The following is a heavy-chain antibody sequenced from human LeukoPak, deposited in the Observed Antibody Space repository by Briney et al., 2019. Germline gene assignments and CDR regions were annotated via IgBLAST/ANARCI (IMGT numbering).Heavy chain of an antibody. CDR2: ISSISTYI. D-gene: IGHD5-12*01. V-gene: IGHV3-21*01. Sequence: PGGSLRLSCAASGFTFSSYSMNWVRQAPGKGLEWVSSISSISTYIYYADSVKGRFTISRDNAKNSLYLQMNSLRAEDTAVYYCAREKRDGYGGYGWFDAFDIWGQGTMVTVSS. CDR3: AREKRDGYGGYGWFDAFDI. J-gene: IGHJ3*02. CDR1: GFTFSSYS.